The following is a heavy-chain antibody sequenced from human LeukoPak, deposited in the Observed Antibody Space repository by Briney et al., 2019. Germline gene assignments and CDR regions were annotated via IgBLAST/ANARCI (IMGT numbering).Heavy chain of an antibody. CDR2: ISGSGGST. CDR1: GFTFSSYS. V-gene: IGHV3-23*01. CDR3: AKGTHYYYYYMDV. Sequence: GGSLRLSCAASGFTFSSYSMNWVRQAPGKGLEWVSAISGSGGSTYYADSVKCRFTISRDNSKNTLYLQMNSLRAEDTAVYYCAKGTHYYYYYMDVWGKGTTVTVSS. J-gene: IGHJ6*03.